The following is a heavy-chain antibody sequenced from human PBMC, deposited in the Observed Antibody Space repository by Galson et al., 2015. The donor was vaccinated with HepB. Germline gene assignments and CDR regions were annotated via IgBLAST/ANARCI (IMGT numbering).Heavy chain of an antibody. J-gene: IGHJ4*02. CDR2: ISHDGGNE. D-gene: IGHD4-17*01. Sequence: SLRLSCAASGFTFSNYAMHWVRQAPGKGLEWVAVISHDGGNEYYADSVKGRFTISRDNSKNTLYLQMNSLRAEDTAVYYCAKVEWGGTVTTSQWLDYWGQGTLVTVSS. CDR1: GFTFSNYA. V-gene: IGHV3-30*18. CDR3: AKVEWGGTVTTSQWLDY.